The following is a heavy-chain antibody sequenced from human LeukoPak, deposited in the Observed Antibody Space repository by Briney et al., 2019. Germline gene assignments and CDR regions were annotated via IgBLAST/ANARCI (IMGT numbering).Heavy chain of an antibody. CDR2: IYYSGST. Sequence: KTSETLSLTCTVSGGSISSSSYYWGWIRQPPGKGLEWIGSIYYSGSTYYNPSLKSRVTISVDTSKNQFSLKLSSVTAADTAVYYCARDNNWEASSWYPYYFDYWGQGTLVTVPS. V-gene: IGHV4-39*07. J-gene: IGHJ4*02. D-gene: IGHD6-13*01. CDR1: GGSISSSSYY. CDR3: ARDNNWEASSWYPYYFDY.